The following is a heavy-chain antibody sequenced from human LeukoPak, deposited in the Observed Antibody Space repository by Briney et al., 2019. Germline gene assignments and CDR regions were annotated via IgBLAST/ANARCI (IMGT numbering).Heavy chain of an antibody. V-gene: IGHV1-46*01. J-gene: IGHJ4*02. D-gene: IGHD3-22*01. CDR2: INPSGGNT. Sequence: ASVKVSCKASGYTFTSYYMHWVRQAPGQGLEWMGIINPSGGNTNYAQKLQDRVTMTTDTSTSTAYMELRSLRSDDTAVYYCARVTLQNYYYDSSAYYPGDYWGQGTLVTVSS. CDR3: ARVTLQNYYYDSSAYYPGDY. CDR1: GYTFTSYY.